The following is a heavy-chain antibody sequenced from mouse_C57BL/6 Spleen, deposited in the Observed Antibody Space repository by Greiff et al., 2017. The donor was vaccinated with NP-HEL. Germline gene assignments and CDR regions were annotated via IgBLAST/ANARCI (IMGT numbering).Heavy chain of an antibody. V-gene: IGHV1-81*01. J-gene: IGHJ4*01. CDR3: ARRGNVVARDMDD. Sequence: VQLQQSGAELARPGASVKLSCKASGYTFTSYGISWVKQRTGQGLEWIGEIYPRSGNTYYNEKFKGKATLTADKSSSPAYMELRRLTSEDSAVYCCARRGNVVARDMDDWGKGTSVTVSS. CDR2: IYPRSGNT. D-gene: IGHD1-1*02. CDR1: GYTFTSYG.